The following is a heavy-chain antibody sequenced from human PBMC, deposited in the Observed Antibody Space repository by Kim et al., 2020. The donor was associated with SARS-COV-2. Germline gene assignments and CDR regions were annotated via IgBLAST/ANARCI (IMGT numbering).Heavy chain of an antibody. V-gene: IGHV4-59*08. J-gene: IGHJ4*02. CDR2: LYYSGST. CDR3: ARHKWFGELLTSFFDY. CDR1: GDSISNYY. Sequence: SETLSLTCSVSGDSISNYYWSWIRQAPGKGLEWIGFLYYSGSTNYNPSLRSRVTISVDTSKNQFSLKLSSVTAADTAVYYCARHKWFGELLTSFFDYWGQGTLVTVSS. D-gene: IGHD3-10*01.